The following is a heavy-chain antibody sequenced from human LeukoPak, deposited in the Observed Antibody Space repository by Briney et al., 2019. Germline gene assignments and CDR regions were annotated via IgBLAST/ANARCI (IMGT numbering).Heavy chain of an antibody. V-gene: IGHV1-69*02. J-gene: IGHJ4*02. CDR2: IIPILGIA. Sequence: SVKVSCKASGGTFSSYTISWVRQAPGQGLEWMGRIIPILGIANYAQKFQGRVTITADKSTSTAYMELSSLRSEDTAVYYCARVSVSYGYFDYWGLGTLVTVSS. CDR1: GGTFSSYT. D-gene: IGHD5-18*01. CDR3: ARVSVSYGYFDY.